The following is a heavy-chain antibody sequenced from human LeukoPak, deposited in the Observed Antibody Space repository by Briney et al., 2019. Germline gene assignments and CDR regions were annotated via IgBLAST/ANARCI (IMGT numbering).Heavy chain of an antibody. CDR3: VIDLGDYNDF. Sequence: GGSLRLSCAVSGITFSSYWMHWVSQDPGRGLLWVSRINTQGTYTNYADSVKGRFTISRDNAKNTLYLQMSSLRADDTAVYYCVIDLGDYNDFWGQGTLVSVSS. J-gene: IGHJ4*02. V-gene: IGHV3-74*01. CDR1: GITFSSYW. CDR2: INTQGTYT. D-gene: IGHD2-15*01.